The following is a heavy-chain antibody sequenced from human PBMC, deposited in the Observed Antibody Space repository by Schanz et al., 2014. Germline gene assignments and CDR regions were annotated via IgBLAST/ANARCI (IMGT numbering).Heavy chain of an antibody. CDR1: RLTFANED. Sequence: EEQMVESGGGLVKPGGSLILSCAASRLTFANEDIHWVRQAPGKGLEWVSYIGGSGSDTYYADSVRGRFTISRDNSKNMLYLQMNSLRADDTAVYFCASRLTVKAFGLWGQGTMVTVS. CDR3: ASRLTVKAFGL. V-gene: IGHV3-23*04. CDR2: IGGSGSDT. J-gene: IGHJ3*01.